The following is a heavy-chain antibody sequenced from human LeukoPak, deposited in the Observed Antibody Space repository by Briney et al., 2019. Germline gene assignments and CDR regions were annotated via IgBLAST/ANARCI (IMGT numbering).Heavy chain of an antibody. D-gene: IGHD3-9*01. Sequence: SETLSLTCTVSGGSFSSGSYYWSWIRQPPGKGLEWIVYIYYSGSTNYNPSLKSRVTISVYTSKNQFSLKLSSVTAADTAVYYCASSLWTYDILTGYGYWGQGTLVTVSS. CDR1: GGSFSSGSYY. J-gene: IGHJ4*02. CDR3: ASSLWTYDILTGYGY. V-gene: IGHV4-61*01. CDR2: IYYSGST.